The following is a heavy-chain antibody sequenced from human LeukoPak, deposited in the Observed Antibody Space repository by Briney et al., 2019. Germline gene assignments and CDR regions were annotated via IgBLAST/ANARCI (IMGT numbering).Heavy chain of an antibody. CDR1: GFTVSSNS. CDR2: IYSDNT. J-gene: IGHJ4*02. V-gene: IGHV3-53*01. Sequence: GGSLRLSCTVSGFTVSSNSMSWVRQAPGKGLEWVSFIYSDNTHYSDSVKGRFTISRDNSKNPLYLQMNSLRAEDTAVYYCARRAGAYSHPYDYWGQGTLVTVSS. CDR3: ARRAGAYSHPYDY. D-gene: IGHD4/OR15-4a*01.